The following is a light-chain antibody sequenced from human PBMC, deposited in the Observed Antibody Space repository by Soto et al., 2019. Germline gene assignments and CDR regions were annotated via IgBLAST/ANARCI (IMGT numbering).Light chain of an antibody. CDR3: LQNHNYPRT. CDR1: QDISDD. CDR2: GAS. Sequence: AIQMTQSPSSLSASVGDRVTITCRASQDISDDVGWYQQTPGKAPKLLISGASRLQSGVPSRFSGSGSGAQFTLTITSLRPEDSAIYYCLQNHNYPRTFGQGTRLEI. J-gene: IGKJ5*01. V-gene: IGKV1-6*01.